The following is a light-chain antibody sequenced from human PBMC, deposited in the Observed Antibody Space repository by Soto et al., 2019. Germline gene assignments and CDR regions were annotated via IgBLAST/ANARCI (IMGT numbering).Light chain of an antibody. CDR3: SSYTISNTLVV. CDR1: SSDVGGYNY. J-gene: IGLJ2*01. V-gene: IGLV2-14*01. Sequence: QSALTQPASVSGSPGQSITISCTGTSSDVGGYNYVSWYQQHPGKAPKLMISEVSNRPSGVSNRLSGSKSGNTASLTISGLQAEDEADYYCSSYTISNTLVVFGGGTKLTVL. CDR2: EVS.